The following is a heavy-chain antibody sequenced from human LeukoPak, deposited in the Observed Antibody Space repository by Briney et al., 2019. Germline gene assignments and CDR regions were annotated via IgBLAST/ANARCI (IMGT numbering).Heavy chain of an antibody. CDR1: GGSISSYY. Sequence: SETLSLTCTVSGGSISSYYWSWIRQPPGKGLEWIGYIYYSGSTNYSPSLKSRVTISVDTSKNQFSLKLSSVTAADTAVYSCARLRGPYDAFDIWGQGTMVTVSS. V-gene: IGHV4-59*08. CDR3: ARLRGPYDAFDI. J-gene: IGHJ3*02. D-gene: IGHD6-25*01. CDR2: IYYSGST.